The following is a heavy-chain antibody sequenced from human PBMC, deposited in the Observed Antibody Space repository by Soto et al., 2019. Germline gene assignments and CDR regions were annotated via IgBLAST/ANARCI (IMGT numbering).Heavy chain of an antibody. CDR2: ISSSSSYI. J-gene: IGHJ5*02. CDR3: ASSITIFVGSGFDP. Sequence: GGSLRLSCAASGFTFSSYSMNWVRQAPGKGLEWVSSISSSSSYIYYADSVKGRFTISRDNAKNSLYLQMNSLRAEDTAVYYCASSITIFVGSGFDPWGQGTLVTVSS. CDR1: GFTFSSYS. D-gene: IGHD3-3*01. V-gene: IGHV3-21*01.